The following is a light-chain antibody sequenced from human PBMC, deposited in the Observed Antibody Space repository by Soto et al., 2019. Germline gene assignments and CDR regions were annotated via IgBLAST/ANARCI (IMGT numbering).Light chain of an antibody. CDR3: QQSYSTRWT. CDR1: QSISSY. Sequence: DIQMTQSPSSLSASVGDRVTITCRASQSISSYLNWYQQKPGKAPKLLIYAASRLQSGVPSRFSGSGSGTDFTLTISSLQPEDFATYYCQQSYSTRWTSGQGTKVEIK. CDR2: AAS. J-gene: IGKJ1*01. V-gene: IGKV1-39*01.